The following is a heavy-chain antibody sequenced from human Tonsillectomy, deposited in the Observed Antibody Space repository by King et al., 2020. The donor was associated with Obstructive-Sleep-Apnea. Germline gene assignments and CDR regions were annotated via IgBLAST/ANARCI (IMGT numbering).Heavy chain of an antibody. D-gene: IGHD6-19*01. CDR1: GYSISSGYY. Sequence: VQLQESGPGLVKPSETLSLTRTVSGYSISSGYYWGWIRQPPGKGLEWIGSIYHSGSTYYNPSLKSRVTISVDTSKNQFSLKLSSVTAADTAVYYCARAPSGYSSGWPLDYWGQGTLVTVSS. CDR2: IYHSGST. V-gene: IGHV4-38-2*02. CDR3: ARAPSGYSSGWPLDY. J-gene: IGHJ4*02.